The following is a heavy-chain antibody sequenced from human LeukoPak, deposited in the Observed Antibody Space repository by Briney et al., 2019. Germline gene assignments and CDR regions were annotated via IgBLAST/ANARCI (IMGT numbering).Heavy chain of an antibody. CDR3: GIRLTANSNEASDT. J-gene: IGHJ3*02. V-gene: IGHV3-21*06. Sequence: GGSLRLSCAGSGFTFSRFSMIWVRQAPGKGLEWVASISSGSHHKYHADSVKGRFTVSRDNDKNSLFLPMNSLRAEDTALYYCGIRLTANSNEASDTWGQGPMFTVSS. CDR1: GFTFSRFS. CDR2: ISSGSHHK. D-gene: IGHD2-21*02.